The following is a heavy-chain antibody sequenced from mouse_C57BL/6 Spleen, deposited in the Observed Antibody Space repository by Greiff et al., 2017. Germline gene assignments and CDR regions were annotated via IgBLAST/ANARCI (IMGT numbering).Heavy chain of an antibody. Sequence: VQLKESGPGLVKPSQSLSLTCSVTGYSITSGYYWNWIRQFPGNKLEWMGYISYDGSNNYNPSLKNLISITRDTSKNQFFLKLNSVTTEDTATYYCASYYDYDGFAYWGQGTLVTVSA. CDR3: ASYYDYDGFAY. CDR2: ISYDGSN. J-gene: IGHJ3*01. D-gene: IGHD2-4*01. V-gene: IGHV3-6*01. CDR1: GYSITSGYY.